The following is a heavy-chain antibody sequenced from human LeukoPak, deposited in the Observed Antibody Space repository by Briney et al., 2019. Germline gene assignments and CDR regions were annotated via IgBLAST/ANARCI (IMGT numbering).Heavy chain of an antibody. V-gene: IGHV3-7*01. J-gene: IGHJ4*02. CDR3: VRVDTSGYYYELSFDY. Sequence: PGGSLRLSCAASGFTFSSYWMSWVRQAPGKGLEWVANTRKDGSEKEYVDSVKGRFTISRDNAKNSLYLQMNSLRVEDTAVYYCVRVDTSGYYYELSFDYWGQGTLVTVSS. CDR1: GFTFSSYW. D-gene: IGHD3-22*01. CDR2: TRKDGSEK.